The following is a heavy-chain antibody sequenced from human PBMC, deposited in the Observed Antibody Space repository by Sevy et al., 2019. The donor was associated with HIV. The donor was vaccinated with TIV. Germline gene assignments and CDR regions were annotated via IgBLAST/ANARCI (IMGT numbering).Heavy chain of an antibody. CDR2: ISFDETDK. V-gene: IGHV3-30-3*01. CDR1: GFTFSSYP. Sequence: GGSLRLSCAASGFTFSSYPMHWGRLAPGKGLELECFISFDETDKYYADSVKGRVTITRDNSKNTLFLQMNSLRAEDTAFYYCVRETTMIHRGAFDFWGQGTTVTVSS. D-gene: IGHD3-22*01. CDR3: VRETTMIHRGAFDF. J-gene: IGHJ3*01.